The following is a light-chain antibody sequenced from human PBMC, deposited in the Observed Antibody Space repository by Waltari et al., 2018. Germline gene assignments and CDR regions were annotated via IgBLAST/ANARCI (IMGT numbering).Light chain of an antibody. CDR1: QSVSDRY. Sequence: EIVLTQSPGTLSLSPGGSAALSCRASQSVSDRYLAWYQLKPGRAPRILIYGASNRASGIPDKFSGSGSGTDFTLTIRRLEPDDIAVYYCQQYGSSSTFGQGTKLEIK. J-gene: IGKJ2*01. CDR2: GAS. CDR3: QQYGSSST. V-gene: IGKV3-20*01.